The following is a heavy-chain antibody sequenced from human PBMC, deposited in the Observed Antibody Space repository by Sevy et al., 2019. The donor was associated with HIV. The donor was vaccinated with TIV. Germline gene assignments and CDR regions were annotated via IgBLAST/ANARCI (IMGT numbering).Heavy chain of an antibody. CDR2: LSFGCGEI. V-gene: IGHV3-23*01. Sequence: GGSLRLSCAASGFTFSKYSMSWVRQPPGKGLEWVSTLSFGCGEINHADSVKGRFTFSRDNSKNSLHLQMNNLRAEDTDVYYCAREGCTKPHDYWGQGPLVTVSS. D-gene: IGHD2-8*01. J-gene: IGHJ4*02. CDR1: GFTFSKYS. CDR3: AREGCTKPHDY.